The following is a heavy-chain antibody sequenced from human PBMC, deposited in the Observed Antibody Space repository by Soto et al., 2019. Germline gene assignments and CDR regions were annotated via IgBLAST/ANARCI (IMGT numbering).Heavy chain of an antibody. CDR1: ENRLPELT. Sequence: VKLSSRAPENRLPELTIDFLRHPPAKGLEWMGRSAAEEGEPIYPQKFQGRVSMTEDPSTDTAYMELTSLRSEDTAVDSCAADPKIVATIGDFDFWGQGTRGTVCS. J-gene: IGHJ4*02. CDR2: SAAEEGEP. V-gene: IGHV1-24*01. CDR3: AADPKIVATIGDFDF. D-gene: IGHD5-12*01.